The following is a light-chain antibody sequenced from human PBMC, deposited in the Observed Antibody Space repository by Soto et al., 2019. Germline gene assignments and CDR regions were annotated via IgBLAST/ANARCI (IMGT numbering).Light chain of an antibody. CDR1: QSVSSSY. J-gene: IGKJ1*01. CDR3: QQYNNWPT. CDR2: AAS. Sequence: EIVLTQSPGTLSLSPGERATLSCRASQSVSSSYLAWYQQKPGQAPRLLMSAASSRATGIPARFSGSGSGTEFTLTISSLQSEDFAVYYCQQYNNWPTFGQGTKVDI. V-gene: IGKV3D-15*01.